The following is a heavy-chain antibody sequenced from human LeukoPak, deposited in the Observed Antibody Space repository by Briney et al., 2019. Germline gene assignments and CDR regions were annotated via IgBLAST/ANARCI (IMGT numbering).Heavy chain of an antibody. CDR1: GFTFSDYY. V-gene: IGHV3-11*06. J-gene: IGHJ6*04. CDR2: ISSSSSYT. Sequence: GGSLRLSCAASGFTFSDYYMSWIRQAPGKGMEWVSYISSSSSYTTYTDSGKGRFTISRDNAKNSLYLQMNSLGAEDTAVYYCARKWQQPEGYYYGMDVWGKGTTVTVSS. CDR3: ARKWQQPEGYYYGMDV. D-gene: IGHD6-13*01.